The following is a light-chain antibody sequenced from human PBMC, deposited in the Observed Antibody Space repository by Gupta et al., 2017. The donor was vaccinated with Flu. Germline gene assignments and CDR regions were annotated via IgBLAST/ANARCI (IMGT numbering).Light chain of an antibody. CDR3: QQYDSSPMHT. CDR1: QSVSNSY. Sequence: EIVLTQSPGTLSLSPGERATLSCRASQSVSNSYLAWYQQKPGQAPRLLIYGASSRATGIADRFSGSGSGTDFTLTINRLEPEDFAVYYCQQYDSSPMHTFGQGTKLEIK. CDR2: GAS. J-gene: IGKJ2*01. V-gene: IGKV3-20*01.